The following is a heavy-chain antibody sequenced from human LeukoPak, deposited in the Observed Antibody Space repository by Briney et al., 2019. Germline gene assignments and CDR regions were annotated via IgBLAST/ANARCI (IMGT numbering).Heavy chain of an antibody. CDR2: ISSDGSDK. Sequence: GGSLRLSCAASGSTFDDYAMHWVRQAPGKGLEWMAIISSDGSDKYYADSVKGRFTISRDDSKNTLSLQMSSLRAEDTAVYYCVKGNYGSGRPLLDYWGQGTLVTVSS. CDR1: GSTFDDYA. D-gene: IGHD3-10*01. J-gene: IGHJ4*02. V-gene: IGHV3-30*18. CDR3: VKGNYGSGRPLLDY.